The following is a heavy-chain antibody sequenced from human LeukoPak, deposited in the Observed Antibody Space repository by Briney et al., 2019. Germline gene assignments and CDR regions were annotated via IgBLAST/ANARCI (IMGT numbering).Heavy chain of an antibody. Sequence: GGSLRLSCAASGFTFSTYGMNWVRQALGKGLEWVAVIWFDGSNEYYAESVRGRFTISRDNSKNTLYLQMNSLRGEDTAVYYCARFWKEYYGMDVWGQGTTVTVSS. CDR2: IWFDGSNE. CDR1: GFTFSTYG. V-gene: IGHV3-33*01. J-gene: IGHJ6*02. D-gene: IGHD1-1*01. CDR3: ARFWKEYYGMDV.